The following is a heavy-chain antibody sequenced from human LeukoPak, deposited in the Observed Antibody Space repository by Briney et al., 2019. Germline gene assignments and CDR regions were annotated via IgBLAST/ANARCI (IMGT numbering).Heavy chain of an antibody. CDR2: ISAYNGNT. CDR1: GYTFTSYC. Sequence: ASVKVSCKASGYTFTSYCISWVRQAPGQGLEWIGWISAYNGNTNYAQKLQGRVTMTTDTSTSTAYMELRSLRSDDTAVYYCARVGYYDSSGYYYYNYGMDVWGQGTTVTVSS. J-gene: IGHJ6*02. V-gene: IGHV1-18*01. CDR3: ARVGYYDSSGYYYYNYGMDV. D-gene: IGHD3-22*01.